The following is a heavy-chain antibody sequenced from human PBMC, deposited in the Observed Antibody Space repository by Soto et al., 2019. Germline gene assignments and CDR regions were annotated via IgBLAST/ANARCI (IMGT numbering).Heavy chain of an antibody. CDR3: ARDLVYGSGSSDC. V-gene: IGHV3-74*01. Sequence: GWSLRLSCAASGFTVSSYWMHWVRQAPGKGLVWVSRINGDGRSTSYTDSVKGRFTISRDNAKNTLYLQMNGLRVDDTAVYYCARDLVYGSGSSDCWGQGTLVTVSS. D-gene: IGHD3-10*01. CDR2: INGDGRST. CDR1: GFTVSSYW. J-gene: IGHJ4*02.